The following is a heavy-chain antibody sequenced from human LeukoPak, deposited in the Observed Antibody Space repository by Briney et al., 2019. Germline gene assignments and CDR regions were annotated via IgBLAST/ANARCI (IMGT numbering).Heavy chain of an antibody. D-gene: IGHD1-26*01. Sequence: ASVKVSCKASGYTFTSYAMHWVRQAPGQGLEWMGWINAGNGNTKYSQKFQGRVTITRDTSASTAYMELSSLRSEDTAVYYCARDLGGSGSYETLGGYWGQGTLVTVSS. V-gene: IGHV1-3*01. CDR3: ARDLGGSGSYETLGGY. CDR1: GYTFTSYA. J-gene: IGHJ4*02. CDR2: INAGNGNT.